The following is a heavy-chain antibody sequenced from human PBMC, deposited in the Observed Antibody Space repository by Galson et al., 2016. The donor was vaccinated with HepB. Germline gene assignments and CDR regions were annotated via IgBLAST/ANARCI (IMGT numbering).Heavy chain of an antibody. CDR3: ASGIAVTTSNSSWYFDL. Sequence: SLRLSCAASKFTFRNYAMSWVRQAPGKGLEWVSSISGSGDETNYADSVKGRFTFSRDNSKNTLYLQMTSLRAEDTAVYYCASGIAVTTSNSSWYFDLWGRGTLVTVSS. CDR1: KFTFRNYA. CDR2: ISGSGDET. D-gene: IGHD3-10*01. J-gene: IGHJ2*01. V-gene: IGHV3-23*01.